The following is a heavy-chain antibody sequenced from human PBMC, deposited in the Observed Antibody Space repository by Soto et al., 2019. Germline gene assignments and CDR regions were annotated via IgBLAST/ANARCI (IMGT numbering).Heavy chain of an antibody. CDR3: ARSGSGSGWL. J-gene: IGHJ4*02. V-gene: IGHV4-61*01. CDR2: IYYSGST. CDR1: GGSVSSGRYY. D-gene: IGHD6-19*01. Sequence: PSETLSLTCTVSGGSVSSGRYYWSWIRQPPGKGLEWIGYIYYSGSTKYNPFLKSRVTISVDTSKNQFSLKLSSMTAADTAVYYCARSGSGSGWLGGQGTLVTVSS.